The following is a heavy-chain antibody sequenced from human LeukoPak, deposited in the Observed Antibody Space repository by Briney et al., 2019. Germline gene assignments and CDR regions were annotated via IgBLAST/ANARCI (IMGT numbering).Heavy chain of an antibody. Sequence: GGSLRLSCAASGFTFSSYWTSWVRQAPGKGLEWVANIKQDGSEKYYVDSVKGRFTISRDNAKNSLYLRMNSLRAEDTAVYYCARGPPCREYCSLEFYFDYWGQGTLVTVSS. CDR3: ARGPPCREYCSLEFYFDY. V-gene: IGHV3-7*05. CDR1: GFTFSSYW. CDR2: IKQDGSEK. D-gene: IGHD2/OR15-2a*01. J-gene: IGHJ4*02.